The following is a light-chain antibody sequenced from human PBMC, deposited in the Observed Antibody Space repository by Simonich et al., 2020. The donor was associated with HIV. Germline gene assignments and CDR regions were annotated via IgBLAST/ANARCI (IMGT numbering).Light chain of an antibody. Sequence: SYVLTQPPSVSVAPGKTARITGGGNNLGTKSVHWYQQKPGQAPVLVVYDDSDRPSGIPERFSGSNSGNTATLTISSVEDGDEADYYCQVWDSSSDHWVFGGGTKRTVL. J-gene: IGLJ3*02. CDR2: DDS. CDR3: QVWDSSSDHWV. V-gene: IGLV3-21*03. CDR1: NLGTKS.